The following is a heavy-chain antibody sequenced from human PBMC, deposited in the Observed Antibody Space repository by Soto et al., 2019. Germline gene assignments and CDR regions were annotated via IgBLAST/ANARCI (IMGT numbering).Heavy chain of an antibody. V-gene: IGHV1-69*02. Sequence: GASVKVSCKASGGTFSSYTISWVRQAPGQGLEWMGRIIPILGIANYAQKFQGRVTITADKSTSTAYMELSSLRSEDTAVYYCARATVTTAYYFDYWGQGTLVTVSS. CDR3: ARATVTTAYYFDY. D-gene: IGHD4-4*01. CDR1: GGTFSSYT. J-gene: IGHJ4*02. CDR2: IIPILGIA.